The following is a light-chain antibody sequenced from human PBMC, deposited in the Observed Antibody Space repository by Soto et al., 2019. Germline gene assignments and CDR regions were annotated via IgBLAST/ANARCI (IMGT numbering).Light chain of an antibody. CDR3: QQYCSSPPKT. CDR2: GAS. J-gene: IGKJ1*01. V-gene: IGKV3-20*01. Sequence: ENLVSLSQGILTLPKGERATLSCRAIQRVSNDFLAWYQQRPGQAPRLLIYGASTRATDVPERFSGSGSGADFTLSIGRLEPEDFAVYYCQQYCSSPPKTFRQGTKVESK. CDR1: QRVSNDF.